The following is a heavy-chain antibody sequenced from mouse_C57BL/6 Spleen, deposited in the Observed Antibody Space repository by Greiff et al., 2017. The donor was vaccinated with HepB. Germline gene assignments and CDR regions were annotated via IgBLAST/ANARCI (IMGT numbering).Heavy chain of an antibody. Sequence: VQLQQPGAELVKPGASVKLSCKASGYTFTSYWMHWVKQRPGQGLEWIGMIHPNSGSTNYNEKFKSKATLTVDKSSSTAYMQLSSLTSEDSAVYYCAREMVTTKAMDYWGQGTSVTVSS. V-gene: IGHV1-64*01. D-gene: IGHD2-2*01. CDR3: AREMVTTKAMDY. CDR2: IHPNSGST. J-gene: IGHJ4*01. CDR1: GYTFTSYW.